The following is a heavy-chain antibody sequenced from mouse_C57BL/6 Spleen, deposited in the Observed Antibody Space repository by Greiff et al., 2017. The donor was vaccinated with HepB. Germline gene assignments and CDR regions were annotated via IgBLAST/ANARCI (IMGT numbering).Heavy chain of an antibody. CDR3: AHLCGTCYAMGY. CDR2: INPGSGGT. Sequence: VQLQQSGAELVRPGTSVKVSCKASGYAFTNYLIEWVKQRPGQGLEWIGVINPGSGGTNYNEKFKGKATLTADKSSSTAYMQLSSLTSEDSSVSFCAHLCGTCYAMGYRGQGTSVTVSS. CDR1: GYAFTNYL. V-gene: IGHV1-54*01. J-gene: IGHJ4*01. D-gene: IGHD1-1*02.